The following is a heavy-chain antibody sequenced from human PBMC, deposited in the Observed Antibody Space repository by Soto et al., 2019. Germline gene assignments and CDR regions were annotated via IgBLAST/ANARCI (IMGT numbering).Heavy chain of an antibody. CDR3: ARDEEDANLMIVVLPGDY. D-gene: IGHD3-22*01. V-gene: IGHV1-18*01. Sequence: QVQLVQSGGEVKKPGASVKVSCKASGYRFSRYGINWVRQAPGQGLEWMGWISTYDGNTHYAQKFQGRVTMTIDTSTNTAYVELRSLKSDDTAVYYCARDEEDANLMIVVLPGDYWGQGTLVSVSS. CDR2: ISTYDGNT. CDR1: GYRFSRYG. J-gene: IGHJ4*02.